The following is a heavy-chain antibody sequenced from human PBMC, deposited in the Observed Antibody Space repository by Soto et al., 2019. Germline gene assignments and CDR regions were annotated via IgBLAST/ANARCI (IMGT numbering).Heavy chain of an antibody. CDR2: ISYDGSNK. J-gene: IGHJ6*02. CDR3: AKELGYCSSTSCSRYYYYGMDV. V-gene: IGHV3-30*18. Sequence: GGSLRLSCAASGFTFSSYGMHWVRQAPGKGLEWVAVISYDGSNKYYADSVKGRFTISRDNSKNTLYLQMNSLRAEDTAVYYCAKELGYCSSTSCSRYYYYGMDVWGQGTTVTVSS. D-gene: IGHD2-2*01. CDR1: GFTFSSYG.